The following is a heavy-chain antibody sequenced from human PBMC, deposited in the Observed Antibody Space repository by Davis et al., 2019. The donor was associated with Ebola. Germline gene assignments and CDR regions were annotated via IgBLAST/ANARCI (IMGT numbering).Heavy chain of an antibody. J-gene: IGHJ5*02. CDR2: ISGSGGST. V-gene: IGHV3-23*01. CDR1: GFTFSNYA. CDR3: AKSIRGRPGNNWFDP. D-gene: IGHD3-10*01. Sequence: PGGSLRLSCAVSGFTFSNYAMNWVRQAPGKGLEWVSAISGSGGSTYYADSVKGRFTISRDNSRNTLYLQMNSLRAEDTALYYCAKSIRGRPGNNWFDPWGQGILVTVSS.